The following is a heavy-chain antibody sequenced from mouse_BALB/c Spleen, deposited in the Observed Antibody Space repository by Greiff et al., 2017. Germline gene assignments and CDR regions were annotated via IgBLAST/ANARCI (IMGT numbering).Heavy chain of an antibody. J-gene: IGHJ4*01. CDR1: GFTFSSYA. CDR2: ISSGGST. V-gene: IGHV5-6-5*01. Sequence: VMLVESGGGLVKPGGSLKLSCAASGFTFSSYAMSWVRQTPEKRLEWVASISSGGSTYYPDSVKGRFTISRDNARNILYLQMSSLRSEDTAMYYCARVDGRGAMDYWGQGTSVTVSS. CDR3: ARVDGRGAMDY. D-gene: IGHD1-1*01.